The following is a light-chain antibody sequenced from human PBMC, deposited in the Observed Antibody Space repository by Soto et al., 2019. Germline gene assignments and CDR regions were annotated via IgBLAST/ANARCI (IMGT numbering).Light chain of an antibody. CDR2: SNN. CDR1: SSNIGTNT. V-gene: IGLV1-44*01. Sequence: QPVLIQPPSASGTPGQRVTISCSGSSSNIGTNTVNWYQQLPGTAPKLLIYSNNQRPSGVPDRVSGSKSGTSASLAISGLQSEDEADYYCAAWDDSLNGVVFGGGTKLTVL. CDR3: AAWDDSLNGVV. J-gene: IGLJ2*01.